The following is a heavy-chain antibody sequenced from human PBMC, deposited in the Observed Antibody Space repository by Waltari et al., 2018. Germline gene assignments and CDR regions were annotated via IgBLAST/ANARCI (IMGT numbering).Heavy chain of an antibody. Sequence: QVQLQESGPGLVKPSQPLSLTCTVSGGSISSGRYYWSWIRQPTGKGLEWIGRIYTSGSTNYNPSLKSRVTISVDTSKNQFSLKLSSVTTADTAVYYCARTYYYDSSGYFAFDIWGQGTMVTVSS. CDR2: IYTSGST. J-gene: IGHJ3*02. V-gene: IGHV4-61*02. CDR1: GGSISSGRYY. D-gene: IGHD3-22*01. CDR3: ARTYYYDSSGYFAFDI.